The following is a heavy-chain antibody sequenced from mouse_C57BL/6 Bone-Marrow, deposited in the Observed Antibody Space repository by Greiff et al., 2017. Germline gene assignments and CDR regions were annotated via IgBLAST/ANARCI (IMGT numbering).Heavy chain of an antibody. CDR2: INPNNGGT. D-gene: IGHD1-1*01. CDR3: ARRYYGSPWYFDV. V-gene: IGHV1-26*01. J-gene: IGHJ1*03. CDR1: GYTFTDYY. Sequence: EVQLQQSGPELVKPGASVKISCKASGYTFTDYYMNWVKQSHGKSLEWIGDINPNNGGTSYNQKFKGKATLTVDKSASTAYMELRSLTSEVSAVYYCARRYYGSPWYFDVWGTGTTVTVSS.